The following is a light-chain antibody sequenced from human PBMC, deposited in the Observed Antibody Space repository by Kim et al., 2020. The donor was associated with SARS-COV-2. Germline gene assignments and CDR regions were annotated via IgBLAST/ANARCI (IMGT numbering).Light chain of an antibody. J-gene: IGLJ3*02. CDR3: QVWDSTSDHPV. CDR2: YDS. CDR1: NIGSKS. V-gene: IGLV3-21*04. Sequence: AQGKTARITGGGNNIGSKSVHWYQQKPGQAPVLVMYYDSDRPTGIPERVSGSSSGNTATLTISRVEAGDEANYYCQVWDSTSDHPVFGGGTQLTVL.